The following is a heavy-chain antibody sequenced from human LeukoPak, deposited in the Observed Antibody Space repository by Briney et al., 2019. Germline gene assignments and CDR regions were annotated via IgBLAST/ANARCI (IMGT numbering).Heavy chain of an antibody. J-gene: IGHJ5*02. CDR2: IYYSGST. CDR1: GGSISSYY. V-gene: IGHV4-59*08. CDR3: ARGGPNWFDP. Sequence: SETLSLTCTVSGGSISSYYWSWIRQPPGKGLEWIGYIYYSGSTNYNPSLKSRVTISVDTSKNQFSLKLSSVTAADTAVYYCARGGPNWFDPWGQEPLVTVSS.